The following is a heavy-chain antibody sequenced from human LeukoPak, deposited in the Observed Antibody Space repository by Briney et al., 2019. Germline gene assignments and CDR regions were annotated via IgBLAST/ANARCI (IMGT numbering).Heavy chain of an antibody. CDR3: AIGGSYLLEAFDI. V-gene: IGHV1-46*01. CDR2: INPSGGSP. Sequence: ASVKASCKASGYTFSSYYIHRVRQAPEQGLEWMGIINPSGGSPSYAQKFQGRVTLTRDTSTSTVYMDLSSLRSEDTAVYYCAIGGSYLLEAFDIWGQGTMVTVSS. CDR1: GYTFSSYY. D-gene: IGHD1-26*01. J-gene: IGHJ3*02.